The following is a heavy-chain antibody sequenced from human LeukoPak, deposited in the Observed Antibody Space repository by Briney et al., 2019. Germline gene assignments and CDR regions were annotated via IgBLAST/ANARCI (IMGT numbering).Heavy chain of an antibody. CDR1: GGSVSSGSYY. V-gene: IGHV4-39*07. CDR3: ARGRIAGTAGNWFDP. J-gene: IGHJ5*02. Sequence: SETLSLTCTVSGGSVSSGSYYWSWIRQPPGKGREWIGEINHSGSTNYNPSLKSRVTISVDTSKNQFSLKLSSVTAADTAVYYCARGRIAGTAGNWFDPWGQGTLVTVSS. CDR2: INHSGST. D-gene: IGHD2-15*01.